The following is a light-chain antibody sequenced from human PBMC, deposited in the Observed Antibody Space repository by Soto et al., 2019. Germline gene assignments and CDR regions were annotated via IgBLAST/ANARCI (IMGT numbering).Light chain of an antibody. CDR3: SSYTGSSTV. CDR1: SSDIGIYNY. J-gene: IGLJ2*01. V-gene: IGLV2-14*01. Sequence: QSALTQPASVSGSPGQSITISCTGTSSDIGIYNYVSWYQQHPGKAPKLMIYEVRNRPSGVSNRFSGSKSGNTASLTISGLQTEDEANYYCSSYTGSSTVFGGGTKLTVL. CDR2: EVR.